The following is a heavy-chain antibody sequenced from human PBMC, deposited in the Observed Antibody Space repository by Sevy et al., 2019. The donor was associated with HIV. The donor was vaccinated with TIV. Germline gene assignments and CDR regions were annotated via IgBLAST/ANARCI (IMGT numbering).Heavy chain of an antibody. J-gene: IGHJ4*02. Sequence: GGSLRLSCAASGFIFSNYNMNWVRQAPGKGLEWASSISSSSSYIYYADSVKGRFTISRDNAKNSLYLQMNSLRAEDTAVYYCAGENYYDSTAYRFDYWGQGTLVTVSS. CDR3: AGENYYDSTAYRFDY. CDR1: GFIFSNYN. V-gene: IGHV3-21*01. CDR2: ISSSSSYI. D-gene: IGHD3-22*01.